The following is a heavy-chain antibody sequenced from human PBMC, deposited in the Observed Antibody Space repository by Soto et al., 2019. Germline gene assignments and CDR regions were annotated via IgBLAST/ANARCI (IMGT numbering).Heavy chain of an antibody. J-gene: IGHJ5*02. D-gene: IGHD3-10*01. CDR1: GYRFTSYW. CDR2: IFPSDSDT. CDR3: ARKDKSVYLNWFSP. Sequence: GESLKISCRTSGYRFTSYWIAWVRQMPGKGLEWMGIIFPSDSDTRYSPSFQGQVTISADRSTSPVFLQWASLKASDTAVYFCARKDKSVYLNWFSPWGQGTLVTVSS. V-gene: IGHV5-51*01.